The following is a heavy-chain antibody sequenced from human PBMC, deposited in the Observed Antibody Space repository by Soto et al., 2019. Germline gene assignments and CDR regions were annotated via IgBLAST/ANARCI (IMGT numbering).Heavy chain of an antibody. CDR2: IHHTGTV. J-gene: IGHJ3*02. CDR1: GDSISSSAW. CDR3: ARSPCSAIIFYAGRTFDI. V-gene: IGHV4-4*02. Sequence: QVQLQESGPGLVKPSGTLSLAWTVSGDSISSSAWWAWVRQTPGKGLEWIGEIHHTGTVNYNPALKSRVTISVDKAKNQFSLKLTSVPAADTAVYYCARSPCSAIIFYAGRTFDIWGQGTMVTVSS. D-gene: IGHD2-2*01.